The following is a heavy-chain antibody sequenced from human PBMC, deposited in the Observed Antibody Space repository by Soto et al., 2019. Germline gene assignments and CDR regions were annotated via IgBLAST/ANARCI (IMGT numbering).Heavy chain of an antibody. J-gene: IGHJ4*02. V-gene: IGHV1-24*01. D-gene: IGHD5-12*01. CDR2: FDPEDGET. CDR3: ATVRKRATAPFAN. Sequence: QVQLVQSGAEVKKPGASVKVSCKVSGYTLTELSMHWVRQAPGKGLEWMGGFDPEDGETIYAQKFQGRVTMTEDTSTETAKREVSSLRSEERAGYYCATVRKRATAPFANGGKGPLFPVSS. CDR1: GYTLTELS.